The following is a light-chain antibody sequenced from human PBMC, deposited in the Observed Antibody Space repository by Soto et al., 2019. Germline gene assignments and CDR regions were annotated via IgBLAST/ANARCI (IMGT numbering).Light chain of an antibody. Sequence: EIVLTQSPATLSLSPGDRATLSCRASQTVSSYLAWYQQKPGQAPRLLIYDASSRATGIPARFSGSGSGTDFTLTITSLEPEDFALYYCQQRSDWPSTFGGGTKVEIK. J-gene: IGKJ4*01. CDR2: DAS. V-gene: IGKV3-11*01. CDR3: QQRSDWPST. CDR1: QTVSSY.